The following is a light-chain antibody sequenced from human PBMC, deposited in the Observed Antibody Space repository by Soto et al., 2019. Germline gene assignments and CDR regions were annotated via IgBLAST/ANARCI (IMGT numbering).Light chain of an antibody. CDR3: QQYATRPWT. V-gene: IGKV3-20*01. J-gene: IGKJ1*01. CDR1: QSVNGSY. CDR2: DAS. Sequence: EIGLTQSPGTLSLSPGERATLSCRARQSVNGSYLAWYQQKPGQSPRLLIHDASSRATGIPDRFSGSGSGTDFTLTISRLEPEDFAVYYCQQYATRPWTFGQGTKVESK.